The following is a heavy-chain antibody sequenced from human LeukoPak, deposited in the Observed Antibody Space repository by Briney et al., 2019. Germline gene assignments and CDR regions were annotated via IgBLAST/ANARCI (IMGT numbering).Heavy chain of an antibody. Sequence: GGSLRLSCAASGFTFSNYWMTWVRQAPGKGLEWVANMKEDGSEKYYVDSVKGRFTISRDNAKNSLYLQMNSLGAEDTAVYYCARAMDVWGQGTTVTVSS. CDR1: GFTFSNYW. CDR2: MKEDGSEK. CDR3: ARAMDV. J-gene: IGHJ6*02. V-gene: IGHV3-7*01.